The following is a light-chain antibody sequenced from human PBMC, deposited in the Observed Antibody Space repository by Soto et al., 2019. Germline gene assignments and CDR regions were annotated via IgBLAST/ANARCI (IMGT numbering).Light chain of an antibody. CDR3: QQYGSSPVT. CDR2: GAS. Sequence: EIVLTQSPGTLSLSPGERATLSCRASQSVSSSYLAWYQQKPAQAPRLLIYGASSRATGIPDRFSGSGSGTDFTLTISRLEPEDFAVYYCQQYGSSPVTFGQGTKVEIK. V-gene: IGKV3-20*01. J-gene: IGKJ1*01. CDR1: QSVSSSY.